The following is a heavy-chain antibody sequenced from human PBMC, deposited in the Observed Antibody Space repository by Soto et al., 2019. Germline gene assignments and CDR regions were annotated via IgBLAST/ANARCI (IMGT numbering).Heavy chain of an antibody. V-gene: IGHV3-30*18. Sequence: QVQLVESGGGVVQPGRSLRLSCAASGFSLSNCGMHWVRQAPGKGLEWVEAISSDGSDKYYSESVKGRFTISRDNSKNTLFLQMNRLRVEDTAVYYCVKGSEVARQELDYWGQGTLVTVSS. CDR1: GFSLSNCG. CDR2: ISSDGSDK. CDR3: VKGSEVARQELDY. D-gene: IGHD2-15*01. J-gene: IGHJ4*02.